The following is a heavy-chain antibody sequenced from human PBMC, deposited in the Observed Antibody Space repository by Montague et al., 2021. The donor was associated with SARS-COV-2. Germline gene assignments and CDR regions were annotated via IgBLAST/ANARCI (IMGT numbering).Heavy chain of an antibody. V-gene: IGHV6-1*01. D-gene: IGHD4-11*01. CDR2: TYYKSKWYN. CDR1: GGSVSSNSAA. J-gene: IGHJ6*02. CDR3: ARQFPVQGLRYSYYGMDV. Sequence: CVISGGSVSSNSAAWNWIRQSPSRGLEWLGRTYYKSKWYNDYAVSVKSRITINPDTSKNQFSLQLNSVTPEDAAVYYCARQFPVQGLRYSYYGMDVWGQGTTVTASS.